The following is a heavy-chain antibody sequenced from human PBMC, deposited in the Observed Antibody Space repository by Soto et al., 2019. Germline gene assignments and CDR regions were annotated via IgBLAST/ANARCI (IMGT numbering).Heavy chain of an antibody. CDR1: GGSISSSSYY. Sequence: SETLSLTCTVSGGSISSSSYYWGWIRQPPGKGLEWIGSIYYSGSTYYNPSLKSRVTISVDTSKNQFSLKLSSVTAADTAVYYCARRTRSWRRSETNSSGYWVNWFDPWGQGTLVTVSS. J-gene: IGHJ5*02. CDR3: ARRTRSWRRSETNSSGYWVNWFDP. V-gene: IGHV4-39*01. D-gene: IGHD3-22*01. CDR2: IYYSGST.